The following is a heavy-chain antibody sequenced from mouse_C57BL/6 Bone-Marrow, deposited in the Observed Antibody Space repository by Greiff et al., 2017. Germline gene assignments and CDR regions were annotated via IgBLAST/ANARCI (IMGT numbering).Heavy chain of an antibody. J-gene: IGHJ1*03. V-gene: IGHV1-62-3*01. D-gene: IGHD2-1*01. CDR1: CYTFTSYW. Sequence: QVQLQPPCAELVKPGASVQLSCQASCYTFTSYWMPWVKQRPGRGLEWIGRIDPNSGGTKYNEKFKSNATLTVDKPSSTAYMPLSSLTSEDSAVYDCEYGNYFYWYVAVGGRGTTVTVSS. CDR3: EYGNYFYWYVAV. CDR2: IDPNSGGT.